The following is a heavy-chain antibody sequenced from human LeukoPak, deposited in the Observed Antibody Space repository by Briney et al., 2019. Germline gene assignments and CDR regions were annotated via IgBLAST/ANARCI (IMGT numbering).Heavy chain of an antibody. J-gene: IGHJ4*02. CDR3: AKKGSRTIATGGFDC. V-gene: IGHV3-23*01. CDR2: ISGSGSTT. D-gene: IGHD6-13*01. CDR1: GFTFSSYA. Sequence: GGSLRLSCAASGFTFSSYAMSWVRQAPGKGLEWISTISGSGSTTYYGDSVKSRFTISRDSSKNTLDLQMNSLRAEDTAVYYCAKKGSRTIATGGFDCWGQGTLVIVSS.